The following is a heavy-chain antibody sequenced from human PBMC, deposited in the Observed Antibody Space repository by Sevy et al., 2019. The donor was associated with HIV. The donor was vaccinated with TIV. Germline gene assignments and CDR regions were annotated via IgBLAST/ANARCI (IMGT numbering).Heavy chain of an antibody. Sequence: ASVKVSCKTSGYTFDNFDITWVRQAPGQGLESMGWISRHNYKTTSAQRLQDRVTLTTDTSTTTAYLALRNLRPDDTAVYYCARGVGRGNWHGPSFASWGQGTQVTVSS. D-gene: IGHD1-1*01. J-gene: IGHJ4*02. CDR3: ARGVGRGNWHGPSFAS. CDR1: GYTFDNFD. V-gene: IGHV1-18*04. CDR2: ISRHNYKT.